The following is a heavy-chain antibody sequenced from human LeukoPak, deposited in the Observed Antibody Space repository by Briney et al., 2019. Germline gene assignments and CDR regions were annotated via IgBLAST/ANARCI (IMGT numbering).Heavy chain of an antibody. CDR1: GFTFSSYG. D-gene: IGHD3-10*01. Sequence: GSLRLSCAASGFTFSSYGMSWIRQPPGKGLEWIGYIYYSGSTNYNPSLKSRVTISVDTSKNQFSLKLSSVTAADTAVYYCARARYYYGSGSYYPYYYYYYYMDVWGKGTTVTISS. CDR2: IYYSGST. CDR3: ARARYYYGSGSYYPYYYYYYYMDV. J-gene: IGHJ6*03. V-gene: IGHV4-59*01.